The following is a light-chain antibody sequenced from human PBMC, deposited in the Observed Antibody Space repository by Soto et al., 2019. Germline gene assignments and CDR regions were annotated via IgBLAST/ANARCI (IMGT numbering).Light chain of an antibody. CDR1: SSDVGGYNY. Sequence: QSVLTQPASVSGSPGHSITISCTGTSSDVGGYNYVSWYQQHPGKAPKLMIYDVGNRPSGVSNRFSGSKSGNTASLTISGLQAEDEADYYCSSYKSSSTYVFGTGTRSPS. CDR3: SSYKSSSTYV. CDR2: DVG. J-gene: IGLJ1*01. V-gene: IGLV2-14*01.